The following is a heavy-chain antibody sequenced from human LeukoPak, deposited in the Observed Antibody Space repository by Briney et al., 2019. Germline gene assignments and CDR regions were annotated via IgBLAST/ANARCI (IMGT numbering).Heavy chain of an antibody. D-gene: IGHD3-22*01. CDR1: GYTFTSYD. J-gene: IGHJ4*02. CDR3: ARAQKRSYYYDSSGFNPAY. V-gene: IGHV1-8*01. CDR2: MNPNSGNT. Sequence: ASVKVSCKASGYTFTSYDINWVRQATGQGLEGMGWMNPNSGNTGYAQKFQGRVTMTRNTSISTAYMELSSLRSEDTAVYYCARAQKRSYYYDSSGFNPAYWGQGTLVTVSS.